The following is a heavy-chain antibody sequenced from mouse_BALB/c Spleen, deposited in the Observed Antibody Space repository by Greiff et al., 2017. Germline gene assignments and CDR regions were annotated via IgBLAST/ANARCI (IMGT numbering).Heavy chain of an antibody. D-gene: IGHD2-1*01. Sequence: VQLKESGAELARPGASVKMSCKASGYTFTSYTMHWVKQRPGQGLEWIGYINPSSGYTNYNQKFKDKATLTADKSSSTAYMQLSSLTSEDSAVYYCARSGGNYPDPYWGQGTLVTVSA. CDR3: ARSGGNYPDPY. V-gene: IGHV1-4*01. CDR1: GYTFTSYT. CDR2: INPSSGYT. J-gene: IGHJ3*01.